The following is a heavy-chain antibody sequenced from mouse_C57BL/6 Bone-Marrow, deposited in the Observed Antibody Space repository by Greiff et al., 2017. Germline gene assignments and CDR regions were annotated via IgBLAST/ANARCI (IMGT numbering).Heavy chain of an antibody. CDR2: IHPNSGST. D-gene: IGHD1-1*01. Sequence: VQLQQPGAELVKPGASVKLSCKASGYTFTSYWMHWVKQRPGQGLEWIGMIHPNSGSTNYNEKFKSKATLTVDKSSSTAYMQLSSLTSEDSAVXYCARPLITTVVTHYAMDYWGQGTSVTVSA. CDR1: GYTFTSYW. V-gene: IGHV1-64*01. CDR3: ARPLITTVVTHYAMDY. J-gene: IGHJ4*01.